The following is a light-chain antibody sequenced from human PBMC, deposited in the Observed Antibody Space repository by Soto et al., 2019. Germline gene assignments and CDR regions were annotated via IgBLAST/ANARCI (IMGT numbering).Light chain of an antibody. Sequence: DIQMTQSPYSLSASLGDSVTITCRASQNIRTYLNWYQQKPGRAPKLLIHSASALPSGVPSRFSGCGSGTEFTLTMSGLQPEDFASYYCQQGHSTPYTFGQGTKVEIK. CDR3: QQGHSTPYT. CDR2: SAS. CDR1: QNIRTY. J-gene: IGKJ2*01. V-gene: IGKV1-39*01.